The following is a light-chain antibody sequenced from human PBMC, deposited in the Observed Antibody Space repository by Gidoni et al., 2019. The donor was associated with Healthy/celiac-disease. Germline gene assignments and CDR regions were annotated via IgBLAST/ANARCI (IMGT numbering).Light chain of an antibody. CDR2: GAS. CDR1: QHVSSY. Sequence: EIVMTQSPATLSGSPGERTTLSCRSSQHVSSYLSWYQQKPGQAPRLLIYGASTTATGIPARCSGSGSGTDFTLTISSLLSEYFAVYYCQQCNNWPCTFGQGTKVEIK. V-gene: IGKV3-15*01. J-gene: IGKJ1*01. CDR3: QQCNNWPCT.